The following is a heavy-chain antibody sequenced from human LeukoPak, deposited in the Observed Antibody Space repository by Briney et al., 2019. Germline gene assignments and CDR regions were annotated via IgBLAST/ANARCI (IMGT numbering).Heavy chain of an antibody. CDR3: AREDDSSGYYP. CDR2: IYHSGRP. D-gene: IGHD3-22*01. V-gene: IGHV4-39*07. CDR1: GGSISSNTHY. J-gene: IGHJ5*02. Sequence: PSETLSLTCTVSGGSISSNTHYWDWIRQPPGKGLEWIGSIYHSGRPYYSPSLKSRVTLSVDTSKNQSSLKLSSVTAADTAVYYCAREDDSSGYYPWGQGTLVTVSS.